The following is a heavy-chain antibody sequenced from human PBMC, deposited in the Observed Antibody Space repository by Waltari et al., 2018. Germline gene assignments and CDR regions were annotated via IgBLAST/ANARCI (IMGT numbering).Heavy chain of an antibody. V-gene: IGHV4-59*01. CDR1: GGSISSYY. J-gene: IGHJ4*02. CDR3: ARGGTYYYDSSGLIDY. Sequence: QVQLQESGPGLVKPSETLSLTCTVSGGSISSYYWSWIRQPPGKGLEWIGYIYYSGSTNDNPTLKSRVTISVDTSKNQFSLKLSSVTAADTAVYYCARGGTYYYDSSGLIDYWGQGTLVTGSS. CDR2: IYYSGST. D-gene: IGHD3-22*01.